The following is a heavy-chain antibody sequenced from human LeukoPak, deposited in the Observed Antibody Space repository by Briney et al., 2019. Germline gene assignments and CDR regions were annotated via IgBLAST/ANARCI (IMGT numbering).Heavy chain of an antibody. Sequence: GGSLRLSCAASGITVSANYWNWVRQAPGKGLEWVSVISSGGSTSYADSVKGRITISRDNSKNTLYLQMNSLRAEDTAVYYCARGWSSSACFGYWGQGTLVTVSS. J-gene: IGHJ4*02. CDR3: ARGWSSSACFGY. V-gene: IGHV3-66*01. CDR1: GITVSANY. CDR2: ISSGGST. D-gene: IGHD6-6*01.